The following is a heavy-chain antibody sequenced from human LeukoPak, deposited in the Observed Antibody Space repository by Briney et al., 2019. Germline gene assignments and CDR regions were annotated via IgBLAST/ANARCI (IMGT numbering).Heavy chain of an antibody. D-gene: IGHD4/OR15-4a*01. CDR1: GYTFTSYY. Sequence: ASVKVSCKASGYTFTSYYMHWVRQAPGQGLEWMGIINPSGGSTSYAQRFQGRVTMTRDTSTSTVYMELSSLRSEDTAVYYCARDSSHAKIEDWGQGTLVTVSS. J-gene: IGHJ4*02. CDR3: ARDSSHAKIED. CDR2: INPSGGST. V-gene: IGHV1-46*01.